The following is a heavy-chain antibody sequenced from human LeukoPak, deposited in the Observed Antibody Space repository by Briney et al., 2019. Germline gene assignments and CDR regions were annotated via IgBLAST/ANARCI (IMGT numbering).Heavy chain of an antibody. V-gene: IGHV4-34*01. CDR2: INHSGST. J-gene: IGHJ4*02. D-gene: IGHD3-10*01. CDR1: GGSFRGYY. CDR3: VRSGGSGSPFDY. Sequence: SETLSLTCAVYGGSFRGYYWRWIRQPPGKGLEWIGEINHSGSTYYNPSLKSRVIMSVDTFKNQFSLKLSSVTAADTAVYYCVRSGGSGSPFDYWGQGTLVAVSS.